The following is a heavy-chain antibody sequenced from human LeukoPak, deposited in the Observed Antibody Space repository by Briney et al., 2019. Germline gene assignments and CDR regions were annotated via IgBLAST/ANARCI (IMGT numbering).Heavy chain of an antibody. CDR2: ISTYNGET. Sequence: GASVKISCKASGYTLTSFAMHWVRQAPGQGLEWMGWISTYNGETTYVQKFQGRVSMTTNTSTSTLYMELRSLRSDDTAVYYCARVKGQLGGWFDPWGQGTLVTVSS. CDR3: ARVKGQLGGWFDP. D-gene: IGHD6-6*01. J-gene: IGHJ5*02. CDR1: GYTLTSFA. V-gene: IGHV1-18*01.